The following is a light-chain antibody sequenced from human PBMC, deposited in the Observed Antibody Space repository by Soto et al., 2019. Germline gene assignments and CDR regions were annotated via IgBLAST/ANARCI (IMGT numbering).Light chain of an antibody. CDR2: AAS. V-gene: IGKV1-39*01. J-gene: IGKJ4*02. Sequence: DIQMTQSPSSLSAFVGDRVTITCRASQSISSNLNWYQQKPGKAPKLLMYAASRLQSGVQSRFSGSRAGTDLTLTISSLQHEDFATYYCQQSYNTPQTFGGGTKVEIK. CDR3: QQSYNTPQT. CDR1: QSISSN.